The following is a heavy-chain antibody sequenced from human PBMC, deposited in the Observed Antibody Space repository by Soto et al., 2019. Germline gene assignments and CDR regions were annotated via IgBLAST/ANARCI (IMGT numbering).Heavy chain of an antibody. CDR2: INADTGKT. V-gene: IGHV1-3*01. J-gene: IGHJ5*01. CDR1: GHTFSSYV. D-gene: IGHD3-16*01. Sequence: ASVKVSCKTSGHTFSSYVIHWVRQAPGQRLEWMGRINADTGKTKYSQKLQDRVTILRDSAATTVYLELNTLKFEDTALFYCATSGTYSLGDFDSWGQGTLVTVSS. CDR3: ATSGTYSLGDFDS.